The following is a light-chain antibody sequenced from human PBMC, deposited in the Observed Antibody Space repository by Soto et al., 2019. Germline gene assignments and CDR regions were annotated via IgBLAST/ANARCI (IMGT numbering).Light chain of an antibody. CDR1: SSDVGGYNY. V-gene: IGLV2-14*03. CDR2: DVS. CDR3: SSYTSSSTLKV. J-gene: IGLJ2*01. Sequence: QSVLTQPASVSGSPGQSITISCTGTSSDVGGYNYVSWYQQHPGKAPKLMIYDVSIRSSGVSNRFSGSKSGNTVSLTISGLQAEDEADYYCSSYTSSSTLKVFGGGTTLTVL.